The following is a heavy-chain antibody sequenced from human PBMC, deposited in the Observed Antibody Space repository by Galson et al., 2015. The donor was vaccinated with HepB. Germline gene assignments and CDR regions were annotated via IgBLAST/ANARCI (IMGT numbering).Heavy chain of an antibody. CDR3: AKDGYSSSWYSGGNYYYYYYMDV. J-gene: IGHJ6*03. CDR1: GFTFSSYA. V-gene: IGHV3-23*01. CDR2: ISGSGGST. D-gene: IGHD6-13*01. Sequence: SLRLSCAASGFTFSSYAMSWVRQAPGKGLEWVSAISGSGGSTYYADSVKGRFTISRDNSKNTLYLQMNSLRAEDTAVYYCAKDGYSSSWYSGGNYYYYYYMDVWGKGTTVTVSS.